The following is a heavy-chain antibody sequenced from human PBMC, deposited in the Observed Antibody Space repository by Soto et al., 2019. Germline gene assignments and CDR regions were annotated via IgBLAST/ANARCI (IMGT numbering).Heavy chain of an antibody. Sequence: QVPLVQSGAEVKKPGSSVKVSCKASGGTFSSYAISWVRQAPGQGLEWMGGIIPIFGTANYAQKFQGRVTITADESTSTAYMELSSLRSEDTAVYYCASNGGIAAHYAQYWFDPWGQGTLVTVSS. CDR3: ASNGGIAAHYAQYWFDP. CDR2: IIPIFGTA. J-gene: IGHJ5*02. CDR1: GGTFSSYA. V-gene: IGHV1-69*12. D-gene: IGHD6-13*01.